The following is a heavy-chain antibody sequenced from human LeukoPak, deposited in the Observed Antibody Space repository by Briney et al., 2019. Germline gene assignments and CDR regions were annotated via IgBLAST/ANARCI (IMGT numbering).Heavy chain of an antibody. D-gene: IGHD3-10*01. V-gene: IGHV4-34*01. CDR2: INHSGST. CDR3: ALGPQLLWFGEPADAFDI. Sequence: PSETLSLTCAVYGVSFSGYYWSWIRQPPGKGLEWVGEINHSGSTNYNPSLKSRATISVNTSKNQFSLKLSSVTAADTAVYYCALGPQLLWFGEPADAFDIWGQGTMVTVSS. CDR1: GVSFSGYY. J-gene: IGHJ3*02.